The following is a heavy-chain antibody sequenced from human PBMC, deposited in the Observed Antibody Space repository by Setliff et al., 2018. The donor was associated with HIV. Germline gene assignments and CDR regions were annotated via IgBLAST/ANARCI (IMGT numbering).Heavy chain of an antibody. CDR1: GFTFTNYA. V-gene: IGHV1-3*03. CDR3: ARERDSDGFQFDP. J-gene: IGHJ5*02. Sequence: ASVKVSCKTSGFTFTNYAIHWVRQAPGQRLEWMGWINAGNGNTKYSQGLQGRPTITRDTSASTAYMDLSSLRSEDMAVYYCARERDSDGFQFDPWGQGTLVTVSS. CDR2: INAGNGNT. D-gene: IGHD3-22*01.